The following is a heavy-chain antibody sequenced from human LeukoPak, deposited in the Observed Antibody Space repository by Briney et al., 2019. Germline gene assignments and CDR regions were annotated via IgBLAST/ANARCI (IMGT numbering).Heavy chain of an antibody. Sequence: GGSLRLSCTASGFTFSNYAMSWVRQAPGKGLERVSAISGSGGSTYYADSVKGRFTISRDNSENTLYLQMNRLRAEDTAVYYCAKGAIAVAQGIDYWGQGTLVTVSS. CDR3: AKGAIAVAQGIDY. CDR2: ISGSGGST. J-gene: IGHJ4*02. V-gene: IGHV3-23*01. CDR1: GFTFSNYA. D-gene: IGHD6-19*01.